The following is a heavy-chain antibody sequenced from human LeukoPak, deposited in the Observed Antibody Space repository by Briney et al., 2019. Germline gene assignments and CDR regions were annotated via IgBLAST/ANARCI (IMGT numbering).Heavy chain of an antibody. Sequence: ASVKVSCKVSGYTLTELSMHWVRQAPGKGLEWMGGFDPEDGETIYAQKFQGRVTMTEDTSTDTAYMELSSLRSEDTAVYYCARTAHYDFWSGYQTYYYYYMDVWGKGTTVTVSS. CDR2: FDPEDGET. CDR3: ARTAHYDFWSGYQTYYYYYMDV. V-gene: IGHV1-24*01. CDR1: GYTLTELS. J-gene: IGHJ6*03. D-gene: IGHD3-3*01.